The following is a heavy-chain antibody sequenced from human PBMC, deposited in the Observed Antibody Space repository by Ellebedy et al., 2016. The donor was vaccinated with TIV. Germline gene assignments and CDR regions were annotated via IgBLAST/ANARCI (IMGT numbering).Heavy chain of an antibody. CDR2: VIPMFRIA. V-gene: IGHV1-69*13. CDR3: ARGRRDAYNYSYKGGAYDV. Sequence: SVKVSXXASGGSIRSYVINWMRQAPGQGLEWMGGVIPMFRIANYAQRFQDKVKITADESTSTVYMELSSLRVGDTAVYYCARGRRDAYNYSYKGGAYDVWGLGTMVIVSS. CDR1: GGSIRSYV. D-gene: IGHD5-24*01. J-gene: IGHJ3*01.